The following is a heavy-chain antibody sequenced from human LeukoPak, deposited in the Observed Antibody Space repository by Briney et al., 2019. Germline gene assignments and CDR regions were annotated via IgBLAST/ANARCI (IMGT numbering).Heavy chain of an antibody. D-gene: IGHD6-13*01. CDR3: ARGVYSSSWPSDAFDI. CDR2: IRYDGSNK. Sequence: GGSLRLSCAASGFTFSSYGMHWVRQAPGKGLEWVAFIRYDGSNKYYADSVKGRFTISRDNAKNTLYLQMNSLRAEDTAVYYCARGVYSSSWPSDAFDIWGQGTMVTVSS. CDR1: GFTFSSYG. J-gene: IGHJ3*02. V-gene: IGHV3-30*02.